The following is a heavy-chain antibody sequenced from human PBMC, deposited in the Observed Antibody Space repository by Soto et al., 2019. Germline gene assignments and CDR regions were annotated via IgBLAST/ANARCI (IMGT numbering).Heavy chain of an antibody. V-gene: IGHV1-58*01. J-gene: IGHJ6*02. D-gene: IGHD3-9*01. CDR3: AADTKEDILTGYRFGMDV. CDR1: GFTFTSSA. CDR2: IVVGSGNT. Sequence: QMQLVQSGPEVKKPGTSVKVSCKASGFTFTSSAVQWVRQARGQRLEWIGWIVVGSGNTNYAQKFQERVTITRDMSTSTAYMELSSLRSEDTAVYYCAADTKEDILTGYRFGMDVWGQGTTVTVSS.